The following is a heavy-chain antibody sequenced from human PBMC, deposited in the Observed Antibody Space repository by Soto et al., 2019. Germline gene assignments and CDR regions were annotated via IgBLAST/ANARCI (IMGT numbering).Heavy chain of an antibody. D-gene: IGHD3-3*01. CDR1: GFTVSSNY. Sequence: GGSLRLSCAASGFTVSSNYMNWVRQAPGEGLEWISVFYSSDSTYYADSVKGRFTISRDNSKNTLYLQMTRLRAEDTAVYYCARGTKDSYYDFWSGYWAYFDYWGQGTLVTVSS. J-gene: IGHJ4*02. CDR3: ARGTKDSYYDFWSGYWAYFDY. CDR2: FYSSDST. V-gene: IGHV3-53*01.